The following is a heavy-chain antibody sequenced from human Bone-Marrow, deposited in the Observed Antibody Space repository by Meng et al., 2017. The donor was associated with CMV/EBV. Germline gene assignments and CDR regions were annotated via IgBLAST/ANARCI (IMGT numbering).Heavy chain of an antibody. CDR1: GFTFSSYW. V-gene: IGHV3-74*01. CDR3: ARDRGYDYVWGSYRYEGPFDY. J-gene: IGHJ4*02. D-gene: IGHD3-16*02. CDR2: INSDGSST. Sequence: GESLKISCAASGFTFSSYWMHWVRQAPGKGLVWVSRINSDGSSTSYADSVKGRFTISRDNAKNTLYLQMNSLRAEDTAVYYCARDRGYDYVWGSYRYEGPFDYWGQGTRVTGSS.